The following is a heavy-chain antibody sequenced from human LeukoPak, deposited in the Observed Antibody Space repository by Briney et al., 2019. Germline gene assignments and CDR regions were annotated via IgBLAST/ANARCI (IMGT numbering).Heavy chain of an antibody. Sequence: GASVKVSCKASGYTFATYAMHWVRQAPGQRLEWMGWSNAGNGNTKYSQEFQGRVTFTRDTSASTAYMELSSLRSEDMAVYYCVREAPFGAFDIWGQGTMVTVSS. CDR1: GYTFATYA. D-gene: IGHD2/OR15-2a*01. J-gene: IGHJ3*02. CDR3: VREAPFGAFDI. V-gene: IGHV1-3*02. CDR2: SNAGNGNT.